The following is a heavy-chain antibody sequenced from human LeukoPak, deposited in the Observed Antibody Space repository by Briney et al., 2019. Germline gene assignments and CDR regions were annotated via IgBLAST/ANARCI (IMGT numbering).Heavy chain of an antibody. J-gene: IGHJ3*02. D-gene: IGHD3-22*01. V-gene: IGHV4-39*07. Sequence: SETLSLTCTVSGGPIGSSSYYWGWIRQPPGKGLEWIGSIYYSGSTNYNPSLKSRVTISVDTSKNQFSLKLSSVTAADTAVYYCARSAPYYYDSSGYRNDAFDIWGQGTMVTVSS. CDR2: IYYSGST. CDR1: GGPIGSSSYY. CDR3: ARSAPYYYDSSGYRNDAFDI.